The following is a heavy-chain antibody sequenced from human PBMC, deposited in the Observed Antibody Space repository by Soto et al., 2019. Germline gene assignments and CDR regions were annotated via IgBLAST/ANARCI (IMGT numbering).Heavy chain of an antibody. CDR1: GGPIHSSTYY. Sequence: PSETLSLTCTVSGGPIHSSTYYWGWIRQSPGKRLEWIGSVYYSGSTYYNPSLASRLTISVDTSKNQLSLKLKSVTAADTALYYCARVQAITGPPEDAFDIWGQGTRVTVSS. CDR3: ARVQAITGPPEDAFDI. CDR2: VYYSGST. D-gene: IGHD2-21*01. V-gene: IGHV4-39*01. J-gene: IGHJ3*02.